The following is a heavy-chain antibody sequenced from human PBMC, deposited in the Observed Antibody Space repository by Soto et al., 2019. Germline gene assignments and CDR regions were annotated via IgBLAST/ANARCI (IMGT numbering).Heavy chain of an antibody. J-gene: IGHJ4*02. CDR3: ARLGGIRYFYGSFDY. CDR1: GGSISSSSYY. V-gene: IGHV4-39*01. Sequence: PSETLSLTCTVSGGSISSSSYYWGWIRQPPGKGLEWIGTIYYSGSTYYNPSLKSRVTISVDTSQNQFSLKLSSVTAADTAVYYCARLGGIRYFYGSFDYWGQGTLVTVSS. CDR2: IYYSGST. D-gene: IGHD5-18*01.